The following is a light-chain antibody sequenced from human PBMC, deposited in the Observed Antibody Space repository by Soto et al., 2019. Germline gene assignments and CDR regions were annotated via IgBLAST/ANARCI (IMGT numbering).Light chain of an antibody. J-gene: IGKJ1*01. CDR2: KTS. CDR3: QHYNSYSEA. Sequence: DIQMTQSPSTLSGSVGDRVTITCRASQTISSWLAWYQQKPGKAPKLLVYKTSTLKSGGPSRFSGRGSGTEFPLTIGSVEPDDFATYYCQHYNSYSEAFGRGTKVELK. V-gene: IGKV1-5*03. CDR1: QTISSW.